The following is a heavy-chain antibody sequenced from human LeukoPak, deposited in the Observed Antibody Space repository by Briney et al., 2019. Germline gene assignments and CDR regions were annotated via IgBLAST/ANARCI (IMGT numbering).Heavy chain of an antibody. Sequence: PGGSLRLSCAASGFTFRNYAMSWVRQAPGKGLEWVSSISSINSYIYYADSVKGRFTISRDNAKNSLYLQMNSLRAEDTAVYYCARVVVTATRFDYWGQGTLVTVSS. J-gene: IGHJ4*02. CDR1: GFTFRNYA. D-gene: IGHD2-21*02. V-gene: IGHV3-21*06. CDR2: ISSINSYI. CDR3: ARVVVTATRFDY.